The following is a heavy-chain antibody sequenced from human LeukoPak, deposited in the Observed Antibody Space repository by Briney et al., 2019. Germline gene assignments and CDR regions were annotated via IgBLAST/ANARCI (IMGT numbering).Heavy chain of an antibody. CDR3: SRAAYYDFWSAYLFQH. J-gene: IGHJ1*01. D-gene: IGHD3-3*01. V-gene: IGHV3-15*01. CDR2: IKSKTDGGTT. Sequence: GGSLRLSCAASGFTFSNAWMSWVRQAPGKGLEWVGRIKSKTDGGTTEYAASVKGRFTISRDDSKSIAYLQMNSLKTEDTAVYYCSRAAYYDFWSAYLFQHWGQGTLVTVSS. CDR1: GFTFSNAW.